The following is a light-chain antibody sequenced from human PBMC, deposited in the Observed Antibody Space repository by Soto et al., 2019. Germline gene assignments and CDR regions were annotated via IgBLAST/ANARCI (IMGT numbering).Light chain of an antibody. J-gene: IGLJ3*02. CDR2: SDD. CDR3: AAWDDNLNGPL. Sequence: QSALTQPPSVSGAPGQRVTISCTGSSSNIGAGYDVHWYQHFPGTAPKILIYSDDERPSGVPDRFSGSKSGTSASLAISGLQSEDEAEYYCAAWDDNLNGPLFGGGTKLTVL. CDR1: SSNIGAGYD. V-gene: IGLV1-40*01.